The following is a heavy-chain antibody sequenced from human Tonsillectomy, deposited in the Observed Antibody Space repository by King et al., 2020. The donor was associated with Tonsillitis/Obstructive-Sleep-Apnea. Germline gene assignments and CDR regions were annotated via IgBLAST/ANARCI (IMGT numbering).Heavy chain of an antibody. J-gene: IGHJ6*02. CDR1: GFTFSRYG. Sequence: VQLVESGGGVVQPGRSLRLSCAASGFTFSRYGMHWVRQAPGKGLEWVALISNDGTDKYYVDSVKGRFTISRDNSKNTLYLQMNSLRSEDTAVYYCAKDSGENGLFSFVFYALDVWGQGNTLTVSS. CDR2: ISNDGTDK. CDR3: AKDSGENGLFSFVFYALDV. D-gene: IGHD2-21*01. V-gene: IGHV3-30*18.